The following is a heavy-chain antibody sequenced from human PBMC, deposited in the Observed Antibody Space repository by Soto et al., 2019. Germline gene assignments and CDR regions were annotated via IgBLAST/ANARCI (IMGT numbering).Heavy chain of an antibody. CDR3: GRGMTTVTTLDD. CDR1: GGSISSGGNS. J-gene: IGHJ4*02. Sequence: QLQLQESGSGLVKPSQTLSLTCAVSGGSISSGGNSWSWIRQPPAKGLAWIGHIYHSGSTYYNPSLTRRVSTSLDRSKMQCALRLSSVAAAETAVYYCGRGMTTVTTLDDLGQGTLVTVSS. V-gene: IGHV4-30-2*01. D-gene: IGHD4-17*01. CDR2: IYHSGST.